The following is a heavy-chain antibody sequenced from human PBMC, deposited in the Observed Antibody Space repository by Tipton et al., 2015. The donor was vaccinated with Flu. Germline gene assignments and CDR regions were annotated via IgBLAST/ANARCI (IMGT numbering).Heavy chain of an antibody. D-gene: IGHD4-17*01. V-gene: IGHV4-61*02. CDR3: ARGDYGDYDHEADAFDI. Sequence: TLSLTCTVSGDSISRGSYYYNWVRQPAGEGLEWIGRIYTDTNTNYNASFKSRVTISIDRSKNQFSLRLTSVTAADAAMYYCARGDYGDYDHEADAFDIWGQGTLVSVSA. CDR2: IYTDTNT. CDR1: GDSISRGSYY. J-gene: IGHJ3*02.